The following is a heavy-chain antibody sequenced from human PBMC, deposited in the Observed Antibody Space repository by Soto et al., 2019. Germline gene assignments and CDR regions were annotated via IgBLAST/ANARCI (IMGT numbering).Heavy chain of an antibody. V-gene: IGHV3-30*18. D-gene: IGHD6-19*01. CDR3: GKGGRQWLVTSDFNY. CDR1: GFTFSDYA. Sequence: VQLVESGGGVVQPGRSLRLSCAASGFTFSDYAMHWVRQAPGKGLEWVAVVSHDGRNTHYADYVKGRFTISRDSSKNTVALERTSLRAEDTAVYYCGKGGRQWLVTSDFNYWGQGALVTVSS. CDR2: VSHDGRNT. J-gene: IGHJ4*02.